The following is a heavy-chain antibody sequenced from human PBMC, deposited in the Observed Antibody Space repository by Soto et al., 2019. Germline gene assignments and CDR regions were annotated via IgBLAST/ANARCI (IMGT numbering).Heavy chain of an antibody. D-gene: IGHD3-3*01. CDR3: ARDWRVPTPYYSYGMDV. Sequence: QVQLVQSGAEVKKPGSSVKVSCKASGGTFSSYAISWVRQAPGQGLEWMGGIIPIFGTANYAQKFQGRVTITADESTSTAYMELSSLRSEDTAVYYCARDWRVPTPYYSYGMDVWGQVTTVTVSS. J-gene: IGHJ6*02. V-gene: IGHV1-69*01. CDR2: IIPIFGTA. CDR1: GGTFSSYA.